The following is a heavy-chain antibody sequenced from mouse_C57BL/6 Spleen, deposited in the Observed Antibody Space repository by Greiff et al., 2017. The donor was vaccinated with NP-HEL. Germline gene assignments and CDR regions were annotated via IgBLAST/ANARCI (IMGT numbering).Heavy chain of an antibody. CDR1: GYTFTSYW. CDR2: IHPSDSDT. D-gene: IGHD2-2*01. Sequence: QAQLKQPGAELVKPGASVKVSCKASGYTFTSYWMHWVKQRPGQGLEWIGRIHPSDSDTNYNQKFKGKATLTVDKSSSTAYMQLSSLTSEDSAVYYGAIEEYGYDAGLAYWGQGTLVTVSA. J-gene: IGHJ3*01. CDR3: AIEEYGYDAGLAY. V-gene: IGHV1-74*01.